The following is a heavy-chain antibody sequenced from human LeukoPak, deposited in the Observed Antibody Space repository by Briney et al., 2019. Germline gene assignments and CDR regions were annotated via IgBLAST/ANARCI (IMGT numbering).Heavy chain of an antibody. CDR1: GFTFSSYE. CDR2: ISSSGTTI. CDR3: ARGRPYCSGGSCCYYYYGMDV. V-gene: IGHV3-48*03. J-gene: IGHJ6*04. D-gene: IGHD2-15*01. Sequence: GGSLRLSCAASGFTFSSYEMNWVRQAPGKGLEWVSYISSSGTTIYYADSVKGRFTISRDNAKNSLYLQMNSLRAEDTAVYYCARGRPYCSGGSCCYYYYGMDVWGKGTTVTVSS.